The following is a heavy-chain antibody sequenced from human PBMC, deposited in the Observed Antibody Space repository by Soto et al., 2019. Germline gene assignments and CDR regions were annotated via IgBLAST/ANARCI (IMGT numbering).Heavy chain of an antibody. Sequence: ASVKVSCKASGYTFTGYYMHWVRQAPGQGLEWMGWINPNSGGTNYAQKFQGWVTMTRDTSISTAYMELSRLRSDDTAVYYCARVTGGRQLTYYYYYYMDVWGKGTTVTVSS. CDR1: GYTFTGYY. D-gene: IGHD6-6*01. CDR2: INPNSGGT. V-gene: IGHV1-2*04. CDR3: ARVTGGRQLTYYYYYYMDV. J-gene: IGHJ6*03.